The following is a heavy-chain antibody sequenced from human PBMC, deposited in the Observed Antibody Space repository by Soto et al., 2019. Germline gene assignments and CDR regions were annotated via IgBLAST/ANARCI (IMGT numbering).Heavy chain of an antibody. J-gene: IGHJ5*02. CDR3: ARDRAQHYYDFWSGPHPYNWFDP. D-gene: IGHD3-3*01. V-gene: IGHV4-4*07. CDR1: GGSISSYY. CDR2: IYTSGST. Sequence: KPSETLSLTCTVSGGSISSYYWSWIRQPAGKGLEWIGRIYTSGSTNYNPSLKSRVTMSVDTSKNQFSLKLSSVTAADTAVYYCARDRAQHYYDFWSGPHPYNWFDPWGQGTLVTVSS.